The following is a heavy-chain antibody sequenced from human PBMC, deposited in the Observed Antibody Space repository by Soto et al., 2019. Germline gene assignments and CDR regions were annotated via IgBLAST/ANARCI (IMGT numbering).Heavy chain of an antibody. CDR3: ARESHDILTGPPWVWYFDL. CDR1: GGSFSGYY. J-gene: IGHJ2*01. CDR2: INERGSI. V-gene: IGHV4-34*01. Sequence: QVQLQQWGAGPLRPLETLSLTCGVSGGSFSGYYWAWIRQSPGKGLEWIGEINERGSINYNPSLKRRVSISVDTSKNHYSLNLRSVTAADTAVYYCARESHDILTGPPWVWYFDLWGRGTLVTVSS. D-gene: IGHD3-9*01.